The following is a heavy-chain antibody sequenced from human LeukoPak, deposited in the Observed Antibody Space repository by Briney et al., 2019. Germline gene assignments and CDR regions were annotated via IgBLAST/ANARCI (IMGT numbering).Heavy chain of an antibody. Sequence: PGGSLRLSCAASGFTFSNAWMSWVRQAPGKGLEWVGRIKSKTDGGTTDYAAPVKGRFTISRDDSKNTLYLQMNSLKTEDTAVYYCGRVIAARPGYYYYGMDVWGQGTTVTVSS. V-gene: IGHV3-15*01. D-gene: IGHD6-6*01. CDR2: IKSKTDGGTT. CDR1: GFTFSNAW. J-gene: IGHJ6*02. CDR3: GRVIAARPGYYYYGMDV.